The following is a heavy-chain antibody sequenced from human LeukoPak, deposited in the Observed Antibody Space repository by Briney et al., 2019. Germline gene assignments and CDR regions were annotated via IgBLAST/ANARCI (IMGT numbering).Heavy chain of an antibody. Sequence: GGSLRLSCAASGFTFSSYSMNWVRQAPGKGLEWVASISSSSRYIYYADSVKGRITISRDDAKNSLFLQMNSLRAEDTAVYYCARAFDTSWDYYYMDVWGKGTTVTVSS. CDR3: ARAFDTSWDYYYMDV. V-gene: IGHV3-21*01. J-gene: IGHJ6*03. CDR1: GFTFSSYS. D-gene: IGHD2-2*01. CDR2: ISSSSRYI.